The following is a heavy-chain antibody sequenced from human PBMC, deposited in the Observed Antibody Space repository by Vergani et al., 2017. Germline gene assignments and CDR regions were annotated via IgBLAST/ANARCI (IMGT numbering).Heavy chain of an antibody. CDR1: GYSFTTYW. CDR2: IIPIFGTA. CDR3: ARDRGPHSGYYMDV. J-gene: IGHJ6*03. Sequence: VQLVESGAEVKKPGESLKISCKGSGYSFTTYWIGWVRQAPGQGLEWMGGIIPIFGTANYAQKFQGRVTITADESTSTAYMELSSLRSEDTAVYYCARDRGPHSGYYMDVWGKGTTVTVSS. D-gene: IGHD3-10*01. V-gene: IGHV1-69*01.